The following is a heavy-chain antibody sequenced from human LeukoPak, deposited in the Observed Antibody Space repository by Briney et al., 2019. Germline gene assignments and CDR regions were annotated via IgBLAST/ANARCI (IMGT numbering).Heavy chain of an antibody. CDR3: ARVPTYYFDSSGYYYPYYFDY. V-gene: IGHV1-18*01. Sequence: ASVKVSCKASGYTFTSYGISWVRQAPGQGLEWMGWISAYNGNTNYAQKFQGRVTMTTDTSTSTAYMELRSLRSDDTAVYYCARVPTYYFDSSGYYYPYYFDYWGQGTLDTVSS. J-gene: IGHJ4*02. CDR1: GYTFTSYG. CDR2: ISAYNGNT. D-gene: IGHD3-22*01.